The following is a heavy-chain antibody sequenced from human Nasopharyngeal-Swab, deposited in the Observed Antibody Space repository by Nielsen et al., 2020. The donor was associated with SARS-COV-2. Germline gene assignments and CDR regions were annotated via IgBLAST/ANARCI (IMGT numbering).Heavy chain of an antibody. Sequence: GGSLRLSCAASGFTFSSYGMHWVRQAPGKGLEWVAVIWYDGSNKYYADSVKGRFTIPRDNSKNTLYLQMNSLRAEDTAVYYCARRDYSYGYYYYMDVWGKGTTVTVSS. D-gene: IGHD5-18*01. J-gene: IGHJ6*03. CDR2: IWYDGSNK. CDR3: ARRDYSYGYYYYMDV. CDR1: GFTFSSYG. V-gene: IGHV3-33*01.